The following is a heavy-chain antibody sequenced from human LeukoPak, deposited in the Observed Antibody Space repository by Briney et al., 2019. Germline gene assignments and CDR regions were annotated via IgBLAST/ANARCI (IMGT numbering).Heavy chain of an antibody. CDR1: RFTFSSYR. Sequence: WGSLTLSCAASRFTFSSYRMSWVPQAPGQGLEGVANIKQGGSEKYYVDSVKGRFTISRDNAKNSLYLQMNSLRAEDTAVYYCAREDTYYNILTGYRYYYYGMDVWGQGTTVTVSS. CDR2: IKQGGSEK. J-gene: IGHJ6*02. D-gene: IGHD3-9*01. CDR3: AREDTYYNILTGYRYYYYGMDV. V-gene: IGHV3-7*05.